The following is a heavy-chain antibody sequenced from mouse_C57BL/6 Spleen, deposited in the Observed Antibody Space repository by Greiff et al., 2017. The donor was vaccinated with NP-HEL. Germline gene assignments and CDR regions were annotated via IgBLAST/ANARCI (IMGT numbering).Heavy chain of an antibody. CDR1: GYSITSGYY. J-gene: IGHJ4*01. Sequence: EVQLQESGPGLVKPSQSLSLTCSVTGYSITSGYYWNWIRQFPGNKLEWMGYISYDGSNNYNPSLKNRISITRDTSKNQFFLKLNSVTTEDTATYYSARDYGNYVGAMDYWGQGTSVTVSS. CDR3: ARDYGNYVGAMDY. V-gene: IGHV3-6*01. D-gene: IGHD2-1*01. CDR2: ISYDGSN.